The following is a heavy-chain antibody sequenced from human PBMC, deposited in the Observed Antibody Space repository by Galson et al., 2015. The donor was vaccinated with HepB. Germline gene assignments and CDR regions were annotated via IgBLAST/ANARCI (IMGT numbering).Heavy chain of an antibody. D-gene: IGHD2-2*01. J-gene: IGHJ4*02. Sequence: SLRLSCAASGFTFSSYWMSWVRQAPGKGLEWVANIKHDGSEKYYVDSVKGRFTISRDNAKNSLYLQMNSLRAEYTAVYYCARGGVVPAASFDYWGQGTLVTVSS. CDR1: GFTFSSYW. V-gene: IGHV3-7*01. CDR3: ARGGVVPAASFDY. CDR2: IKHDGSEK.